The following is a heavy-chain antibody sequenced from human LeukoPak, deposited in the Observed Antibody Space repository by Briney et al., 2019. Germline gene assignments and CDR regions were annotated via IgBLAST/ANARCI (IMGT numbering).Heavy chain of an antibody. CDR2: IKSKTDGGTT. CDR1: GFTFSNAW. V-gene: IGHV3-15*01. CDR3: TTDLFDYYDSSGLTYYFDY. D-gene: IGHD3-22*01. J-gene: IGHJ4*02. Sequence: GGSLRLSCAASGFTFSNAWMSWVRQAPGKGLEWVGRIKSKTDGGTTDYAAPVKGRFTISRDDSKDTLYLQMNSLKTEDTAVYYCTTDLFDYYDSSGLTYYFDYWGQGTLVTVSS.